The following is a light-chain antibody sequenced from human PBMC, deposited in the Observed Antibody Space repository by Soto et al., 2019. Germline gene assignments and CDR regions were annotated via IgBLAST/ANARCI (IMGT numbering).Light chain of an antibody. V-gene: IGKV3-20*01. CDR3: QQYYSSLLFT. J-gene: IGKJ3*01. CDR2: GAS. CDR1: QSVSSSY. Sequence: EIVLTQSPGTLSLSPGERATLSCRASQSVSSSYLAWYQQKPGQAPRLLIYGASSKATGIPARFSGSGSGTNFSLIISRLQHEDFAVYYCQQYYSSLLFTFGPGTKVDIK.